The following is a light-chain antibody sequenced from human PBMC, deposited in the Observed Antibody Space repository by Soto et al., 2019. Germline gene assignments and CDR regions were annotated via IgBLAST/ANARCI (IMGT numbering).Light chain of an antibody. CDR2: DAS. Sequence: DIQMTQSPSLLSASVGDRVTITCRASETISHFLNWYQQKPGKAPKLLIYDASSLQSGVPSRFSGSGSGADFTLTISSLQAEDVAVYYCQQYYSTPLTFGGGTKVEI. J-gene: IGKJ4*01. CDR1: ETISHF. CDR3: QQYYSTPLT. V-gene: IGKV1-39*02.